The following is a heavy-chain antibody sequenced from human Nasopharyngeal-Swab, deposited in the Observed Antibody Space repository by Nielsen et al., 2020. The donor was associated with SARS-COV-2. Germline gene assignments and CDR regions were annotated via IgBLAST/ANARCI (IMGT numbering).Heavy chain of an antibody. CDR3: ARSQPRSGWYDAFDI. CDR2: INHSGST. Sequence: WIRQPPGKGLEWIGEINHSGSTNYNPSLKRRVTISVDTSKNQFSLMLSSGTAADTAVYYCARSQPRSGWYDAFDIWGQGTMVTVSS. V-gene: IGHV4-34*01. D-gene: IGHD6-19*01. J-gene: IGHJ3*02.